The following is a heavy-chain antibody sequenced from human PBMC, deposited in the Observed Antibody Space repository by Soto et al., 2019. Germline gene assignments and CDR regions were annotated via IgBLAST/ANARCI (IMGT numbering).Heavy chain of an antibody. CDR2: INAGNGNT. D-gene: IGHD3-22*01. Sequence: VKVSCKASGYTFTNYAMHWVRQAPGQRLEWMGWINAGNGNTKYSQQFQGRVTITRDTSASTAYMELSSLRSEDTAVYYCARSSGYYYLEYWGQGTLVTVSS. J-gene: IGHJ4*02. CDR1: GYTFTNYA. CDR3: ARSSGYYYLEY. V-gene: IGHV1-3*01.